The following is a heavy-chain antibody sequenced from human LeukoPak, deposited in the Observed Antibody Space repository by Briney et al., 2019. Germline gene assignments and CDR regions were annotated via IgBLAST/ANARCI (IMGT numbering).Heavy chain of an antibody. J-gene: IGHJ4*02. V-gene: IGHV1-69*13. CDR2: IIPILGTA. CDR1: GGTFSSYA. D-gene: IGHD5-18*01. Sequence: SVKVSCKASGGTFSSYAISWVRQAPGQGLEWMGGIIPILGTANYAQKFQGRVTITADESTSTAYMELSSLRSEDTAVYYCARGVVGQLWDTYFDYWGQGTLVTVSS. CDR3: ARGVVGQLWDTYFDY.